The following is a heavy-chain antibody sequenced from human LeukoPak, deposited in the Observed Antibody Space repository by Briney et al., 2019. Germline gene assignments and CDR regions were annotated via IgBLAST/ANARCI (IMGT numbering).Heavy chain of an antibody. CDR3: ATQAYYDILTGYQWYLDY. V-gene: IGHV1-2*02. CDR2: INPNSGGT. CDR1: GYTFTGYY. J-gene: IGHJ4*02. Sequence: VASVKVSCKASGYTFTGYYMHWVRQAPGQGLEWMGWINPNSGGTNYAQKFQGRVTMTRDTSISTAYMELSRLRSEDTAVYYCATQAYYDILTGYQWYLDYWGQGTLVTVSS. D-gene: IGHD3-9*01.